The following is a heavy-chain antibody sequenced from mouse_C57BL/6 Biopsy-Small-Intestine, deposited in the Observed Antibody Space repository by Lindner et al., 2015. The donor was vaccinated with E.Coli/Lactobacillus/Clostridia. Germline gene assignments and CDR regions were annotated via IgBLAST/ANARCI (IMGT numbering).Heavy chain of an antibody. CDR3: ARDLYPSSGDYGAFDF. CDR1: GYIFTVYY. CDR2: VNPNSGGT. Sequence: SVKVSCKASGYIFTVYYMHWVRQAPGQGLEWMGRVNPNSGGTDYAQKFQGRVTMSRDTSISTVYMELSSLRSDDTAVYYCARDLYPSSGDYGAFDFWGQGTMVTVSS. D-gene: IGHD2-13*01. J-gene: IGHJ3*01. V-gene: IGHV1S29*02.